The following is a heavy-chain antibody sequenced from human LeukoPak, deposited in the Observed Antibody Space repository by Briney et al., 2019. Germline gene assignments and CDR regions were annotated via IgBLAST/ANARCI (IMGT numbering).Heavy chain of an antibody. CDR2: ISYDGSNK. Sequence: GGSLRLSCAASGFTFSSYGMHWVRQAPGKGLEWVAVISYDGSNKYYADSVKGRFTISRDNSKNTLYLQMNSLRAEDTAVYYCARATGGRLMIVVGGYYYMDVWGKGTTVTVSS. CDR3: ARATGGRLMIVVGGYYYMDV. V-gene: IGHV3-30*03. CDR1: GFTFSSYG. J-gene: IGHJ6*03. D-gene: IGHD3-22*01.